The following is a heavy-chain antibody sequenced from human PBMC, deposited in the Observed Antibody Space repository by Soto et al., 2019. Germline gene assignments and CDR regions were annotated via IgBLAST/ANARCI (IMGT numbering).Heavy chain of an antibody. CDR1: GFTFRTYW. J-gene: IGHJ6*02. Sequence: EVQLVESGGGLVQPGVSLRLSCAASGFTFRTYWLSWVRQVPGKGLEWVANINLDGSEKNYVDSVKGRFTISRDNARNSLYLQMSSLGAEDPALYYCARDGSTSWYSYDYHGMDVWGQGTTVTVSS. V-gene: IGHV3-7*05. CDR3: ARDGSTSWYSYDYHGMDV. D-gene: IGHD5-18*01. CDR2: INLDGSEK.